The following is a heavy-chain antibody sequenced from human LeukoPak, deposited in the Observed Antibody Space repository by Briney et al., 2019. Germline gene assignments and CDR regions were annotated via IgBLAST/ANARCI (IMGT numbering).Heavy chain of an antibody. V-gene: IGHV1-69*05. J-gene: IGHJ6*03. Sequence: GASVKVSCAASGGTFSSYAISWVRQAPGQGLEWMGGIIPIFGTANYAQKFQGRVTITTDESMSTAYMELSSLRSEDTAVYYCATSGYSYGYYYYYYMDVWGKGTTVTVSS. CDR1: GGTFSSYA. D-gene: IGHD5-18*01. CDR2: IIPIFGTA. CDR3: ATSGYSYGYYYYYYMDV.